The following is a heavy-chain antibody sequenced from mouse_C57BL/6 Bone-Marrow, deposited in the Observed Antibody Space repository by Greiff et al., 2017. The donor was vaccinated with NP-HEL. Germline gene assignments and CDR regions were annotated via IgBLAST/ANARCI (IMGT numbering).Heavy chain of an antibody. Sequence: EVKVVESGGGLVKPGGSLKLSCAASGFTFSSYAMSWVRQTPEKRLEWVATISDGGSYTYYPDNVKGRFTISRDNAKNNLYLQMSHLKSEDTAMYYCARVHYYGSSWYFDVWGTGTTVTVSS. CDR2: ISDGGSYT. CDR3: ARVHYYGSSWYFDV. J-gene: IGHJ1*03. D-gene: IGHD1-1*01. V-gene: IGHV5-4*03. CDR1: GFTFSSYA.